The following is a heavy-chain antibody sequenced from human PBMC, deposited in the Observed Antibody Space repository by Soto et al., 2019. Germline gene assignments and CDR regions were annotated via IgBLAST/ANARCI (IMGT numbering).Heavy chain of an antibody. Sequence: PSETLSLTCTVSGVSISSYYWSWIRQPPGKGLEWIGYIYYSGSTNYNPSLKSRVTISVDTSKNQFSLKLSSVTAADTAVYYCARSATGDDFDYWGQGTLVTVSS. CDR3: ARSATGDDFDY. CDR2: IYYSGST. J-gene: IGHJ4*02. D-gene: IGHD7-27*01. CDR1: GVSISSYY. V-gene: IGHV4-59*01.